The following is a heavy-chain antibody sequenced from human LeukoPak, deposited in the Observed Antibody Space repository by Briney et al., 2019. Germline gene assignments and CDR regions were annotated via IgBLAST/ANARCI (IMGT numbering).Heavy chain of an antibody. D-gene: IGHD3-22*01. CDR1: GGSISSSSYY. CDR2: IYYSGST. V-gene: IGHV4-39*01. Sequence: SETLSLTCTVSGGSISSSSYYWGWIRQPPGKGLECIGSIYYSGSTYYNPSLKSRVTISVGTSKNQFSLKLSSVTAADTAVYYCARQHTMIVELWGQGTLVTVSS. CDR3: ARQHTMIVEL. J-gene: IGHJ4*02.